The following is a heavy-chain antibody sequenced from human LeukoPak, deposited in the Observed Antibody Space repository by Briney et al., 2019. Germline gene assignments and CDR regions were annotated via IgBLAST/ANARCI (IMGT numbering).Heavy chain of an antibody. CDR2: IRSSSSYI. V-gene: IGHV3-21*01. J-gene: IGHJ6*02. Sequence: GGSLRLSCAASGFTFSSYSMNWVRQAPGKGLEWVSSIRSSSSYIYYADSVKGRFTISRDNTKNSLYLQMNSLRAEDTAVYYCARVRPYYYGMDVWGQGTTVTVSS. CDR3: ARVRPYYYGMDV. CDR1: GFTFSSYS.